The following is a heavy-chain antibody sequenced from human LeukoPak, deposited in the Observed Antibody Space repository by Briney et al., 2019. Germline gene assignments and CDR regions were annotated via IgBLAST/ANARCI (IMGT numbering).Heavy chain of an antibody. CDR1: GGSIRTSGYY. CDR2: ISYSGTT. V-gene: IGHV4-39*01. CDR3: AIRTVTSREGFEY. Sequence: ASETLSLTCTVSGGSIRTSGYYWGWLRQPPGEGLEWIGSISYSGTTFYNPSLKSRLSISADTSKNQFSLRLSSVTGPDTAVYYCAIRTVTSREGFEYWGQGILVTVSS. J-gene: IGHJ4*02. D-gene: IGHD4-17*01.